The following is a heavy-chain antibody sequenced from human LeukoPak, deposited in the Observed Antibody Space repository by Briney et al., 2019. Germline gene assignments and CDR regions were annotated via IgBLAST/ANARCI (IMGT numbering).Heavy chain of an antibody. CDR1: GFTFSSYS. Sequence: PGGSLRLSCAAPGFTFSSYSMNWVRQAPGKGLEWVSSISSSSSYIYYADSVKGRFTISRGNAKNSLYLQMNSLRAEDTAVYYCARIGLLSDAFDIWGQGTMVTVSS. CDR2: ISSSSSYI. D-gene: IGHD3/OR15-3a*01. CDR3: ARIGLLSDAFDI. V-gene: IGHV3-21*01. J-gene: IGHJ3*02.